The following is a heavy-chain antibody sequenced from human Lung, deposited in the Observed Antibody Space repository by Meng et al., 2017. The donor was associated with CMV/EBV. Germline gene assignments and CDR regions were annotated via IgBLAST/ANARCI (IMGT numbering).Heavy chain of an antibody. V-gene: IGHV3-23*01. CDR3: AKDRNIVTTSFDS. Sequence: ESXKISXAGSGFTFSAFAMSWVRQAPGKGLEWVSSVSGSGDNRYYADSVKGRFTMSRDNSKKTLYLEMNSLRAEDTALYYCAKDRNIVTTSFDSWGQGTAVTFSS. D-gene: IGHD5-12*01. CDR2: VSGSGDNR. J-gene: IGHJ4*02. CDR1: GFTFSAFA.